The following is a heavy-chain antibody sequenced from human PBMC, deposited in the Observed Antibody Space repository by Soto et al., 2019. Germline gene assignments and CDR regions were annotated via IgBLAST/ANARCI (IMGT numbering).Heavy chain of an antibody. V-gene: IGHV4-59*01. CDR3: ARDSAGLRGYGMDV. J-gene: IGHJ6*02. D-gene: IGHD5-12*01. CDR2: IYYSGST. Sequence: SETLSLTCPLSCGSISSYYWSWIRQPPGKGLEWIGYIYYSGSTNYNPSLKSRVTISVDTSKNQFSLKLSSVTAADTAVYYCARDSAGLRGYGMDVWGQGTPVTVSS. CDR1: CGSISSYY.